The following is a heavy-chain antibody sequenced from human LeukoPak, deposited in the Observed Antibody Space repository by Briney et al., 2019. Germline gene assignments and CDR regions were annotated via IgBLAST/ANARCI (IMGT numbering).Heavy chain of an antibody. D-gene: IGHD3-10*01. V-gene: IGHV3-23*01. CDR1: GFTFSTYA. CDR2: ISRRGGST. Sequence: GGSLRLSCAASGFTFSTYAMSWVRQTPEKGLEWVSAISRRGGSTYYADSVKGRFTISRDNSKSTLYLQMNSLRAEDTALYYCAKDRGFGEYFPFFYWGQGTLVTVSS. CDR3: AKDRGFGEYFPFFY. J-gene: IGHJ4*02.